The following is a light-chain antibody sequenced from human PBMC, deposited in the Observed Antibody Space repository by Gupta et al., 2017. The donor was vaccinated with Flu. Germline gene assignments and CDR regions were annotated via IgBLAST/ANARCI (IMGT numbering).Light chain of an antibody. CDR2: DTV. V-gene: IGLV7-46*01. CDR3: LLYYLGPRV. J-gene: IGLJ3*02. CDR1: TGVVTSGHH. Sequence: QAVVTQEPSLTVSPGGTVTLTCGSSTGVVTSGHHPYWIQQKPGQAPRTRIYDTVMKHSWTPARVSGYLLGGKAALTRSGALAEDEADYYCLLYYLGPRVLGGGTHLTVL.